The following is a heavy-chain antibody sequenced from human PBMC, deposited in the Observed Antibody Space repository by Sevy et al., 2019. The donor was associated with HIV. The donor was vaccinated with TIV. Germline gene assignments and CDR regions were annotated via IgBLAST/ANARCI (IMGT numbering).Heavy chain of an antibody. D-gene: IGHD3-10*01. CDR3: TRDLTGVRGVIRFDY. V-gene: IGHV3-48*01. J-gene: IGHJ4*01. Sequence: GGYLRLSCAASGFTFSSYSMNWVRQAPGKGLEWVSYIESSSSTIYDADSVKGRFTISRDNARNSLYLQMNSLRAEDTAVYYCTRDLTGVRGVIRFDYWGHGALVTVSS. CDR1: GFTFSSYS. CDR2: IESSSSTI.